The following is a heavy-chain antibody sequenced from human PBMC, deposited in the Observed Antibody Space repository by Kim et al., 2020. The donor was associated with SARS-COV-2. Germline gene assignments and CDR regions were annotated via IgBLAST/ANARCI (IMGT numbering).Heavy chain of an antibody. J-gene: IGHJ4*02. V-gene: IGHV3-23*01. D-gene: IGHD3-10*01. Sequence: SAKGRFTISRDKSKNTLYLQMNSLRAEDTAVYYCAKPRETYFYGSGTYDYWGQGTLVTVSS. CDR3: AKPRETYFYGSGTYDY.